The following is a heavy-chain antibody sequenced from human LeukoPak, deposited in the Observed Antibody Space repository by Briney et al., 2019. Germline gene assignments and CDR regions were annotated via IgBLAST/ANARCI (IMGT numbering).Heavy chain of an antibody. J-gene: IGHJ5*02. CDR1: GFTFHDYA. Sequence: GGSLRLSCAASGFTFHDYAMHWVRQAPAKGLEWVSGNSWNSGRIGYADSVKGRFTISRDNAKNTLYLQMNSMRAEDTDLYYCAKDGDSSSWYDTQYNWFDPWGQGTLVTVSS. D-gene: IGHD6-13*01. CDR3: AKDGDSSSWYDTQYNWFDP. V-gene: IGHV3-9*01. CDR2: NSWNSGRI.